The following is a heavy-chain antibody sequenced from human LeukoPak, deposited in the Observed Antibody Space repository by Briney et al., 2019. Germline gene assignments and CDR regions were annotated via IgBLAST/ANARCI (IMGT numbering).Heavy chain of an antibody. CDR3: AREKDSSGYFYFVY. V-gene: IGHV1-46*01. CDR2: INPSGGST. J-gene: IGHJ4*02. CDR1: GYTFTTYY. Sequence: ASVTVSCKASGYTFTTYYIHWVRQAPGQGLEWMGLINPSGGSTSYAQKFQGRLTMTRDTSTSTVYMELSSLRSEDTAVYYCAREKDSSGYFYFVYGGQGTLVTVSS. D-gene: IGHD3-22*01.